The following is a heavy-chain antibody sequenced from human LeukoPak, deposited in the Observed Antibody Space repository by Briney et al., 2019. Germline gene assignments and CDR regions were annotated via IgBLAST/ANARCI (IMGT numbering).Heavy chain of an antibody. J-gene: IGHJ4*02. CDR3: ASLGEQWLVQYLHY. V-gene: IGHV4-4*02. D-gene: IGHD6-19*01. Sequence: PSGTLSLTCAVSGGSISSSNWWSWVRQPPGKGLEWIGEIYHSGSTNYNPSLKSRVTISVDKSKNQFSLKLSSVTAADTAVYYCASLGEQWLVQYLHYWGQGTLVTVSS. CDR2: IYHSGST. CDR1: GGSISSSNW.